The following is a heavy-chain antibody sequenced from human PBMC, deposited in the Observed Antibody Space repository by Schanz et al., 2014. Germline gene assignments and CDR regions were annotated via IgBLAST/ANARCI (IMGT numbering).Heavy chain of an antibody. V-gene: IGHV3-64*01. CDR1: EFTFSTDA. CDR3: ARDNRYYLFDY. J-gene: IGHJ4*02. CDR2: ISSKGDMT. Sequence: DVHLLESGGGLVQPGGSLRLSCAASEFTFSTDAMSWVRQAPGKGLEYVSSISSKGDMTFYGNSVKGRFTISRDNSKNTLYLQLGSLSAEDTAVYFCARDNRYYLFDYWGQGALVTVSS. D-gene: IGHD3-16*02.